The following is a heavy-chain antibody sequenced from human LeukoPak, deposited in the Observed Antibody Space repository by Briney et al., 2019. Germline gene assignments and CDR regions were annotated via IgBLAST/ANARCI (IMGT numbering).Heavy chain of an antibody. CDR3: ARGGYSDYDSNY. CDR1: GYTFTGYY. Sequence: ASLKVSSKTSGYTFTGYYIHWVRQAPGQGPEWMGWINPKNGGTNYAQKFQGRVTLTRDTSISTAYMELSGLRSDDTAVYYCARGGYSDYDSNYWGQGTLVTVSS. J-gene: IGHJ4*02. V-gene: IGHV1-2*02. D-gene: IGHD5-12*01. CDR2: INPKNGGT.